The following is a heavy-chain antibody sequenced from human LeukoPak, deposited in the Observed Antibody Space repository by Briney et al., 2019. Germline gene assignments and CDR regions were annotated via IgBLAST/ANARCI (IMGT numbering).Heavy chain of an antibody. CDR3: ARSGMTPGDY. CDR1: TYTFSGYY. V-gene: IGHV1-2*02. J-gene: IGHJ4*02. CDR2: INPNSGNA. D-gene: IGHD5-12*01. Sequence: WASVKVSCKASTYTFSGYYIHWVRQAPGQGLEWMEWINPNSGNAIYEQKFQGRVTMTRDTSINTAFMELSRLTSDDTAVYYCARSGMTPGDYWGQGTLVTVSS.